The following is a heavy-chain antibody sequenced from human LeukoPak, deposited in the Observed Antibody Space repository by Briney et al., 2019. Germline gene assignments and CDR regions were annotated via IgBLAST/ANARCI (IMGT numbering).Heavy chain of an antibody. CDR2: INHSGST. D-gene: IGHD4-23*01. V-gene: IGHV4-34*01. CDR1: GGSFSGYY. CDR3: ARGDDYGGNSGAFY. J-gene: IGHJ4*02. Sequence: SSETLSLTCAVYGGSFSGYYWSWIRQPPGKGLEWIGEINHSGSTNYDPSLKSRVTISVDTSKNQFSLKLSSVTAADTAVYYCARGDDYGGNSGAFYWGQGTLVTVSS.